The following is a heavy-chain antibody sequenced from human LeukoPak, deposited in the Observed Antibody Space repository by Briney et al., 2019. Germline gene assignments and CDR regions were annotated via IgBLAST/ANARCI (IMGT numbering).Heavy chain of an antibody. J-gene: IGHJ4*02. D-gene: IGHD6-13*01. V-gene: IGHV4-61*08. CDR1: GGSVSSGDYY. Sequence: SSETLSLTCTVSGGSVSSGDYYWSWIRQPPGKGLEWIGEINHSGSTNYNPSLKSRVTISVDTSKNQFSLKLISVTAADTAVYYCARLTRLTAGDYWGQGTLVTVSS. CDR3: ARLTRLTAGDY. CDR2: INHSGST.